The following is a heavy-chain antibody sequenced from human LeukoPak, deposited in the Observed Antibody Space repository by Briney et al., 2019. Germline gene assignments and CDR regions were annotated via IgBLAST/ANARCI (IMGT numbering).Heavy chain of an antibody. Sequence: GESLRSSSKGSGYSFNNNWIGWVRQMPGKGREWMGIIYPDDSNSKYTPSFEGQVTISVDKSINTPYLQWSSLTASDTAICHCARRYGAGYSSSYYYYYMDVWGQGTTVTVSS. D-gene: IGHD5-24*01. CDR3: ARRYGAGYSSSYYYYYMDV. J-gene: IGHJ6*03. CDR2: IYPDDSNS. CDR1: GYSFNNNW. V-gene: IGHV5-51*01.